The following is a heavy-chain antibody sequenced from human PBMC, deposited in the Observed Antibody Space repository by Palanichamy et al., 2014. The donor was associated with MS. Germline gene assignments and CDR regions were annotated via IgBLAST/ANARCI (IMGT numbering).Heavy chain of an antibody. CDR2: IYWNDDK. Sequence: QFTLRESGPTLVKPTQTLTLTCTSSGFSLTTNGVGVGWIRQPPGKALEWLALIYWNDDKRYSPSLKSRLTVTKDTSTNQVVLTMTNMDPVDTATYYCAHISGTYLNDAFDIWGQGTTVTVSS. V-gene: IGHV2-5*01. CDR1: GFSLTTNGVG. CDR3: AHISGTYLNDAFDI. J-gene: IGHJ3*02. D-gene: IGHD1-26*01.